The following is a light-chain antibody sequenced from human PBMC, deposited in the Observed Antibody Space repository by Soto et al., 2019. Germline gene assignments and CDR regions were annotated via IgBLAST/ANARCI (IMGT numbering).Light chain of an antibody. CDR1: QSISSW. Sequence: DIQMTQSPSTLSASVGDRVTITFRASQSISSWLAWYQQKPGKAPKLMIYKATSLESGVTSRFSGSGSGTEFTLNISSLQPDDFATYSCQKYNSYPLTVGRGTRLEIK. CDR2: KAT. CDR3: QKYNSYPLT. V-gene: IGKV1-5*03. J-gene: IGKJ5*01.